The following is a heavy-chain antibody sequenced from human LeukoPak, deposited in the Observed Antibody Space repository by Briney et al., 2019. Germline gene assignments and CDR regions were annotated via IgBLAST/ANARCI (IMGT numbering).Heavy chain of an antibody. V-gene: IGHV1-3*01. CDR1: RYTFTSYA. Sequence: ASVKVSCKASRYTFTSYAMHWVRQAPGQSLEWMGWINAGNGNTKYSQKFQGRVTITRDTSASTAYMELSSLRSEDTAVYYCARVGARIAVAGTAYYFDYWGQGTLVTVSS. CDR2: INAGNGNT. J-gene: IGHJ4*02. CDR3: ARVGARIAVAGTAYYFDY. D-gene: IGHD6-19*01.